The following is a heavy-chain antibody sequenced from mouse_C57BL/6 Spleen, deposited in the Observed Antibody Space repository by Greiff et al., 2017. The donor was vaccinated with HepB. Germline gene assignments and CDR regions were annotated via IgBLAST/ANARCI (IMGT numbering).Heavy chain of an antibody. Sequence: VKLMESGSGLVAPSQSLSITCTVSGFSLTSYGVHWVRQPPGKGLEWLVVIWSDGSTTYNSALKSRLSISKDNSKSQVFLKMNSLQTDDTAMYYCARHGTVVYAMDYWGQGTSVTVSS. CDR1: GFSLTSYG. V-gene: IGHV2-6-1*01. D-gene: IGHD1-1*01. CDR3: ARHGTVVYAMDY. CDR2: IWSDGST. J-gene: IGHJ4*01.